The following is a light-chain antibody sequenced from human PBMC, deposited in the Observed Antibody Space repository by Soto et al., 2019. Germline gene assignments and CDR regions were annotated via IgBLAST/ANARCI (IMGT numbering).Light chain of an antibody. J-gene: IGKJ4*01. V-gene: IGKV2-28*01. CDR1: QSLLHSNGYNY. CDR3: MQALQTPYT. CDR2: LGS. Sequence: DIVMTQSPLSLPVTPGEPASISCRSSQSLLHSNGYNYLDWYLQKPGQSPQLLIYLGSNRASGVPGRFSGSGSGTDFTLKISRVEAEDVGVSYCMQALQTPYTFGGGTKVEIK.